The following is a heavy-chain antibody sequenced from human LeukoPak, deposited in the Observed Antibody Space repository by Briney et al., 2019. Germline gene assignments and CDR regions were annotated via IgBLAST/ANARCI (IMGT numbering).Heavy chain of an antibody. CDR3: ARGGLPARSWFDP. J-gene: IGHJ5*02. CDR2: INPSSGRT. D-gene: IGHD3/OR15-3a*01. V-gene: IGHV1-46*01. CDR1: GGTFSSYA. Sequence: ASVKVSCKASGGTFSSYAISWVRQAPGQGLEWMGIINPSSGRTTYAQKFQGRVTMTRDTSTSTVYMELTSLRSEDTAVFYCARGGLPARSWFDPWGQGTLVPVSS.